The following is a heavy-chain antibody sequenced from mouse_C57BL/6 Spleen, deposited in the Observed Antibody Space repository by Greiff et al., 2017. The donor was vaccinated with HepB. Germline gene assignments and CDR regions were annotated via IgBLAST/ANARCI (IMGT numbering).Heavy chain of an antibody. CDR1: GFNIKNYY. Sequence: VQLQQSVAELVRPGASVKLSCTASGFNIKNYYMHWVKQRPEQGLEWIGRIDPANGNTKYVPKFQGKATITADTSTNTAYLQLSSLTSEDTAMYYCASDGYDGAMDYWGQGTSVTVSS. CDR2: IDPANGNT. D-gene: IGHD2-2*01. J-gene: IGHJ4*01. CDR3: ASDGYDGAMDY. V-gene: IGHV14-3*01.